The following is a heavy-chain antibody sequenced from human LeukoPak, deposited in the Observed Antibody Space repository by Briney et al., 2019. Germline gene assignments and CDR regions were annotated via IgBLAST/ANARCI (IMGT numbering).Heavy chain of an antibody. V-gene: IGHV3-11*04. D-gene: IGHD6-13*01. CDR3: ARDLWYGSIAAAGNDY. CDR1: GFTFSDYY. J-gene: IGHJ4*02. CDR2: ISSSGSTI. Sequence: PGGSLRLSCAASGFTFSDYYMIWIRQAPGKGLEWVSYISSSGSTIYYADSVKGRFTISRDNAKNSLFLQMNSLTAEDTAVYYCARDLWYGSIAAAGNDYWGQGTLVTVSS.